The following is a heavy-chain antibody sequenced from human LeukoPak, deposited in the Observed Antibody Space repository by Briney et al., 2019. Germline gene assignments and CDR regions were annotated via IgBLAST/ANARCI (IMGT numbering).Heavy chain of an antibody. J-gene: IGHJ4*02. CDR2: INPNSGGT. Sequence: ASVKVSCKASGYTFTGYYMHWVRQAPGQGLEWMGWINPNSGGTNYARKFQGRVTMTRDTSISTAYMELSRLRSDDTAVYYCAAGVVVPAGFDYWGQGTLVTVSS. V-gene: IGHV1-2*02. CDR1: GYTFTGYY. CDR3: AAGVVVPAGFDY. D-gene: IGHD2-2*01.